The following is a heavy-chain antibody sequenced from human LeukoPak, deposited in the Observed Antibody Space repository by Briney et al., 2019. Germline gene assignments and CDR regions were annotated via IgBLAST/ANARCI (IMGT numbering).Heavy chain of an antibody. Sequence: SVKVSCKASGGTFSSYAISWVRQAPGQGIEWMGRIIPILGIANYAQKFQGRVTITADKSTSTAYMELSSLRSEDTAVYYCARDLTNGDYWGQGTLVTVSS. CDR3: ARDLTNGDY. CDR2: IIPILGIA. V-gene: IGHV1-69*04. D-gene: IGHD2-8*01. J-gene: IGHJ4*02. CDR1: GGTFSSYA.